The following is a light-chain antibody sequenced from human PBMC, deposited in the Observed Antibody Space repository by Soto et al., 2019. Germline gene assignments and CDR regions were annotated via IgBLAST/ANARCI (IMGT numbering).Light chain of an antibody. V-gene: IGKV3-11*02. CDR2: DAS. Sequence: EIVLTQSPGTLSLSPGERATLSCRASQSIGSYLAWYQQKPGQAPRLLIYDASNRATGIPARFSGSGSGRDFTLTINSLEPEDFAVYYCQQRSNWPLTFGGGTKVDI. J-gene: IGKJ4*01. CDR3: QQRSNWPLT. CDR1: QSIGSY.